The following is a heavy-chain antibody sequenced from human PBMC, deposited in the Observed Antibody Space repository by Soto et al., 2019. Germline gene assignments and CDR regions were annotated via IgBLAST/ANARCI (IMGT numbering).Heavy chain of an antibody. V-gene: IGHV4-61*01. CDR2: MYYSGST. CDR3: ARGSHCGGDCYSGYYYYYGMEV. D-gene: IGHD2-21*02. CDR1: VGSVSSGRNY. Sequence: SETLSLTCTFSVGSVSSGRNYCNWIRQPPWKGLEWIGYMYYSGSTNYNPSLKSRVTISVDTSKNQFSLKLTSVTAADTAVYYCARGSHCGGDCYSGYYYYYGMEVWGQGTTVNVSS. J-gene: IGHJ6*02.